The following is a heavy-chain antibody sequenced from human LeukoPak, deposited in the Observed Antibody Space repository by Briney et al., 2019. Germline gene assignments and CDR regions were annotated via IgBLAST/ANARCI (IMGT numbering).Heavy chain of an antibody. Sequence: GGSLRLSCAASGFNFTNHWMHWFRHAPGKGLVWVTRLNHDGSTTTYADFVKGRFTISRDNAKKTLYLQMNSLTADGTAVYFYAIGRPRGYRGFVSDHWGQGSPISVSS. V-gene: IGHV3-74*03. CDR2: LNHDGSTT. D-gene: IGHD5-18*01. CDR3: AIGRPRGYRGFVSDH. CDR1: GFNFTNHW. J-gene: IGHJ5*02.